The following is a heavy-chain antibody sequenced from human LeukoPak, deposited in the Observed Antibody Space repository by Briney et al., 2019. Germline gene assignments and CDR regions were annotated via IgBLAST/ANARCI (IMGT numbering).Heavy chain of an antibody. D-gene: IGHD3-3*01. CDR1: GFTFSSYA. V-gene: IGHV3-23*01. Sequence: SGGSLRLSCAASGFTFSSYAMSWVRQAPGKGLEWVSAISGSGGSTYYADSVKGRFTISRDNSKNTLYLQMNSLRAEDTAVYYCAKGGRGFQGSGYYPFASNYCYYVDVWGKGTTVTVSS. CDR2: ISGSGGST. CDR3: AKGGRGFQGSGYYPFASNYCYYVDV. J-gene: IGHJ6*03.